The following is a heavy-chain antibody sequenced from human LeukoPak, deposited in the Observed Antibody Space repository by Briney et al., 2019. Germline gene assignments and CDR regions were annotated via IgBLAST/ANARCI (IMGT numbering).Heavy chain of an antibody. V-gene: IGHV5-51*01. D-gene: IGHD3-22*01. Sequence: GESLKISCKGSGYSFTSYWIGWVRQMPGKGLEWVGIIYPGDSDTRYSPSFQGQVTISADKSISTAYLQWSSLKASDTAMYHCARLPYYYDSSGYYPPYFDYWGQGTLVTVSS. CDR1: GYSFTSYW. CDR2: IYPGDSDT. J-gene: IGHJ4*02. CDR3: ARLPYYYDSSGYYPPYFDY.